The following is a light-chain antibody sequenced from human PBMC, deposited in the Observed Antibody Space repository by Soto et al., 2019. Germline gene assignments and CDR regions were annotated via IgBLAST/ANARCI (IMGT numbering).Light chain of an antibody. J-gene: IGLJ2*01. Sequence: QAVVTQPASVSGSPGQSITISCTGTSSDVGTYNLVSWYQQHPGKAPKLMIYEVDKRPSGVSNRFSGSKSGNTASLTISGLQAEDEADYYCCSYAGSSTLVFGGGTKLTVL. CDR1: SSDVGTYNL. CDR2: EVD. CDR3: CSYAGSSTLV. V-gene: IGLV2-23*02.